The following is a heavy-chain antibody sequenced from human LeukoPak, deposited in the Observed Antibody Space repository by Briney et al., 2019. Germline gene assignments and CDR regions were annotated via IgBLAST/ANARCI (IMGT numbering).Heavy chain of an antibody. V-gene: IGHV3-53*01. CDR3: ARHPEPGYCSSTSCHESYFDY. Sequence: GGSLRLSCAASGFTVSSNYMSWVRQAPGKGLEWVSVIYSGGSTYYADSVKGRFTLSRDNSKNTLYLQMNSLRAEDTAVYYCARHPEPGYCSSTSCHESYFDYWGQGTLVTVSS. D-gene: IGHD2-2*01. CDR2: IYSGGST. J-gene: IGHJ4*02. CDR1: GFTVSSNY.